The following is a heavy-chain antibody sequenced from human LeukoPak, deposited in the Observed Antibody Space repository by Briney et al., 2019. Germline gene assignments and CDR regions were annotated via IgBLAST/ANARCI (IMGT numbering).Heavy chain of an antibody. Sequence: PGGSLRLSCAASGFTFSSYWMTWVRQAPGKGLEWVANIKQDESEKYYVDSVKGRFTISRDNAKNSLYLQMSSLRAEDTAVYYCARSLGYCSGTSCYPFDYWGQGTPVTVSS. J-gene: IGHJ4*02. CDR1: GFTFSSYW. CDR2: IKQDESEK. V-gene: IGHV3-7*02. D-gene: IGHD2-15*01. CDR3: ARSLGYCSGTSCYPFDY.